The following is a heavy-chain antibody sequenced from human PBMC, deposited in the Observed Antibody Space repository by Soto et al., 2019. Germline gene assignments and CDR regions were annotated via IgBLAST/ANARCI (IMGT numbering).Heavy chain of an antibody. V-gene: IGHV3-23*01. Sequence: GGSLRLSCAASGFTFGSYALSWVRQAPGKGLEWVSAISGSGGSTYYADSVKGRFTISRDNSKNTLYLQMNSLRAEDTAVYYCATIAAAGTYFDYWGQGTLVTVSS. CDR1: GFTFGSYA. CDR3: ATIAAAGTYFDY. CDR2: ISGSGGST. D-gene: IGHD6-13*01. J-gene: IGHJ4*02.